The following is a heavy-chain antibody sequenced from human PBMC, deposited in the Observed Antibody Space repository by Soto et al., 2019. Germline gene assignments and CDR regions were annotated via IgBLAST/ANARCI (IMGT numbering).Heavy chain of an antibody. Sequence: QVQLVESGGGVVQPGRSLRLSCAASGFTFSSYAMHWVRQAPGKGLEWVAVISYDGSNKYNADSVKGRFTIYRDNSKNTLYLQMNSLRAEDTGVYYCARDSFYDSSGAALERYFDLWGRGTLVTVSS. J-gene: IGHJ2*01. CDR3: ARDSFYDSSGAALERYFDL. D-gene: IGHD3-22*01. CDR1: GFTFSSYA. CDR2: ISYDGSNK. V-gene: IGHV3-30-3*01.